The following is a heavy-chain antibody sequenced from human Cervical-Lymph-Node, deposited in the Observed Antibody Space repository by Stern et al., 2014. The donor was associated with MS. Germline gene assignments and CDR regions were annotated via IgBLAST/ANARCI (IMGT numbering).Heavy chain of an antibody. CDR1: GASVSAYY. J-gene: IGHJ4*02. D-gene: IGHD5-12*01. CDR3: ARAPLRGLHYFDN. Sequence: QVQLQESGPGLVKPSETLSLTCTVSGASVSAYYWTWIRQPPGKGLEWIGYISYRGNTNYNPSLNSRVTISLDTSKNQFSLTLSSVTAADTAVYYCARAPLRGLHYFDNWGRGTLVTVSS. V-gene: IGHV4-59*02. CDR2: ISYRGNT.